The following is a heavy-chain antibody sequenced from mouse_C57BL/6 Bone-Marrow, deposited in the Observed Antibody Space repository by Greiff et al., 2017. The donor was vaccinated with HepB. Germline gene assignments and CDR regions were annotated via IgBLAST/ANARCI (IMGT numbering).Heavy chain of an antibody. CDR1: GYTFTSYW. CDR3: ANYDYDGYAMDY. V-gene: IGHV1-50*01. CDR2: IDPSDSYT. D-gene: IGHD2-4*01. J-gene: IGHJ4*01. Sequence: QVQLQQPGAELVKPGASVKLSCKASGYTFTSYWMQWVKQRPGHGLEWIGEIDPSDSYTNYNQKFKGKATLTVDTSSSTAYMQLSSLTSEDSAVYYCANYDYDGYAMDYWGQGTSVTVSS.